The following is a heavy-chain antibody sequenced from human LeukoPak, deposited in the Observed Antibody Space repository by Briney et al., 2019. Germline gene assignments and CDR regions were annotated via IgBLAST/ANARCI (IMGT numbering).Heavy chain of an antibody. CDR3: ARESPGDSSGYPNWFDP. CDR1: GYTFTSYG. V-gene: IGHV1-18*01. CDR2: ISSYNGDT. Sequence: ASVTVSFKASGYTFTSYGFSWVRQAPGQGLEWMGWISSYNGDTNYAQRVQDRVTMTTDTATSTAYMELSRLRSDDTAVYYCARESPGDSSGYPNWFDPWGQGTLVTVSS. J-gene: IGHJ5*02. D-gene: IGHD3-22*01.